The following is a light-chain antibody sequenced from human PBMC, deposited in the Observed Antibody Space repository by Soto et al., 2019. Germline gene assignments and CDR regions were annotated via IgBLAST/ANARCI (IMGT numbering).Light chain of an antibody. CDR2: DAS. Sequence: EIVLTQSPATLSLSPGERATLSCRASQSVSSYLAWYQQKPGQAPRLLIYDASNRATGIPARFSGSGSGTDFTLTISSLEPEDFGVYYCHQRSNWPPATFGGGTKVEIK. J-gene: IGKJ4*01. CDR1: QSVSSY. CDR3: HQRSNWPPAT. V-gene: IGKV3-11*01.